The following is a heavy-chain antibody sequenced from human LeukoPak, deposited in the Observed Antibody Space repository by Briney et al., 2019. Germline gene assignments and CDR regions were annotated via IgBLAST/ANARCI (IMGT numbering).Heavy chain of an antibody. Sequence: ASVKVSCKASGYTFSSYGINWVRQAPGEGLEWMGWISAYNGDTIYAQKFQGRVTMTADTSTNTAYMDLRSLRSDDTAVYYCARASGHYYYYYMDVWAKGATVTISS. CDR1: GYTFSSYG. J-gene: IGHJ6*03. D-gene: IGHD1-26*01. CDR2: ISAYNGDT. CDR3: ARASGHYYYYYMDV. V-gene: IGHV1-18*01.